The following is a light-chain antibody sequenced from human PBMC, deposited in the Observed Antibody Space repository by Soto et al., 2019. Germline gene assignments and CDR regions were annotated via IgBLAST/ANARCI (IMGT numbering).Light chain of an antibody. Sequence: DIQMTQSPSTLSASVGDRVTITCRASQSISTWLAWYQQKPGKAPNLLIYDASTLESGVPSRFSGSGSGTEFPLTISSLQPDDFATYYCQQYNSYPDTFGQGTKLEIK. CDR3: QQYNSYPDT. CDR1: QSISTW. V-gene: IGKV1-5*01. CDR2: DAS. J-gene: IGKJ2*01.